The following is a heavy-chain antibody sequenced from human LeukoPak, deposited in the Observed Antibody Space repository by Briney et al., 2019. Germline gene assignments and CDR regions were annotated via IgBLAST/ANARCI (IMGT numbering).Heavy chain of an antibody. J-gene: IGHJ4*02. D-gene: IGHD5-12*01. V-gene: IGHV1-2*02. CDR3: ARLWNTGYIIYFDS. Sequence: ASVKVSCKASGYTFTGYYMHWVRQAPGQGLEWMGWINPNSGGTNFAQKFRGRVTMTRDTSISTAFMELSRLTSDDTAVYYCARLWNTGYIIYFDSWGQGAVVTVSS. CDR2: INPNSGGT. CDR1: GYTFTGYY.